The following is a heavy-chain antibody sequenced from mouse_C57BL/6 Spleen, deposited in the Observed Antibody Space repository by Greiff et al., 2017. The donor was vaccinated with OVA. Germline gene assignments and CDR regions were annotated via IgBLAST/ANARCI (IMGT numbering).Heavy chain of an antibody. J-gene: IGHJ1*03. Sequence: QVQLQQPGAELVRPGSSVKLSCKASGYTFTSYWMHWVKQRPIQGLEWIGNIDPSDSETHYNQKFKDKATLTVDKSSSTAYMQLSSLTSEDSAVYYCARRDSNYFYWYFDVWGTGTTVTVSS. CDR3: ARRDSNYFYWYFDV. V-gene: IGHV1-52*01. CDR1: GYTFTSYW. CDR2: IDPSDSET. D-gene: IGHD2-5*01.